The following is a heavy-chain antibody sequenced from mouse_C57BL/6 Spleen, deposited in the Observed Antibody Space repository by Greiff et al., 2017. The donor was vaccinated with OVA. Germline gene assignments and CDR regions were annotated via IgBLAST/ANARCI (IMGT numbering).Heavy chain of an antibody. CDR3: ARADDGYYLGDFDY. CDR2: IYPRDGST. V-gene: IGHV1-78*01. Sequence: QVQLQQSDAELVKPGASVKISCKVSGYTFTDHTIHWMKQRPEQGLEWIGYIYPRDGSTKYHEQFTGKATLTADKSSSTAYMQLNSLTSEDSSVYFCARADDGYYLGDFDYWGQGTTLTVSS. D-gene: IGHD2-3*01. CDR1: GYTFTDHT. J-gene: IGHJ2*01.